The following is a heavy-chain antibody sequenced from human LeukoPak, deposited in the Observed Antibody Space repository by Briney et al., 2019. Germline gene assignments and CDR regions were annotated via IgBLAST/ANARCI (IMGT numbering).Heavy chain of an antibody. Sequence: PSETLSLTCTVSGGSISSYYWSWIRQPPGKGLEWIGYIYYSGSTNYNPSLKSRVTISVDTSKNQFSLKLSSVTAADTAVYYCASGRQYSSSLDYWGQGTLVTVSS. J-gene: IGHJ4*02. CDR3: ASGRQYSSSLDY. V-gene: IGHV4-59*08. CDR1: GGSISSYY. CDR2: IYYSGST. D-gene: IGHD6-6*01.